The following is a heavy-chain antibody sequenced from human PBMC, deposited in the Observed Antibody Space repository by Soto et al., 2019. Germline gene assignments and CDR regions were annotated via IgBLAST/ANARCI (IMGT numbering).Heavy chain of an antibody. CDR1: GGTFSSYA. J-gene: IGHJ6*02. Sequence: SVKVSCKASGGTFSSYAISWVRQAPGQGLEWMGGIIPIFGTANYAQKFQGRVTITADKSTSTAYMELSSLRSEDTAVYYCANDFWSGMGGMDVWGQGTTVTVSS. CDR3: ANDFWSGMGGMDV. V-gene: IGHV1-69*06. CDR2: IIPIFGTA. D-gene: IGHD3-3*01.